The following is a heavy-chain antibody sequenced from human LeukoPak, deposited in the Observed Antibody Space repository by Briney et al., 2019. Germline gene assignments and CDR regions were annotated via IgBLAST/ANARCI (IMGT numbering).Heavy chain of an antibody. V-gene: IGHV3-30-3*01. J-gene: IGHJ4*02. CDR3: ARDNNWGSTHY. CDR1: GFTFNTYA. D-gene: IGHD7-27*01. CDR2: IAYDGNNK. Sequence: GRSLTLSCAASGFTFNTYAMHWVRQAPGKGLEWVAVIAYDGNNKYYSDSVKGRFTGSRDNTKNTLYLQMNSLRAEDTAVYYCARDNNWGSTHYWGQGTLVTVSS.